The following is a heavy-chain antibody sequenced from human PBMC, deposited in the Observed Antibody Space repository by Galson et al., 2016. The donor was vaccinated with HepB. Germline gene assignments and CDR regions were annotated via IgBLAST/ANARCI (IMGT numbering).Heavy chain of an antibody. D-gene: IGHD1-14*01. V-gene: IGHV3-23*01. J-gene: IGHJ4*03. CDR2: ITGSGGRT. Sequence: SLRLSCAASGFTFSSYDMSWVRQAPGKGLEWVSDITGSGGRTNYVDSVKGRFTISRDNSKNTLYLQMNSLRAEDTAVYYWAKGLTATAPGWTPSGGQGTPVTVSS. CDR1: GFTFSSYD. CDR3: AKGLTATAPGWTPS.